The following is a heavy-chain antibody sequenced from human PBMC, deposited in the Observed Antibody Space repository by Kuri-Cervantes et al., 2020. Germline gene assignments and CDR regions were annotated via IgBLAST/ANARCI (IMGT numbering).Heavy chain of an antibody. V-gene: IGHV3-30-3*01. CDR2: ISYDGSNK. D-gene: IGHD1-26*01. Sequence: LSLTCAASGFTFSNYAMHWVRQAPGKGLEWVAIISYDGSNKYYADSVKGRFTISRDNSKNTLYLQMNSLRAEDTAVYYCARTLVTVVAPYYFDYWGQGTLVTVSS. CDR3: ARTLVTVVAPYYFDY. CDR1: GFTFSNYA. J-gene: IGHJ4*02.